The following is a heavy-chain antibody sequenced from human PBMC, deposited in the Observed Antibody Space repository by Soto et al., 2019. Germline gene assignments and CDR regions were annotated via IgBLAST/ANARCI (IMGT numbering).Heavy chain of an antibody. CDR2: IYQSGST. V-gene: IGHV4-30-2*01. Sequence: SETLSLTCTVSGDSISSGGYSWSWLRQPPGKGLEWIGYIYQSGSTSYNPSLKRRVTISVDRSKNQFSLKLSSVTAADTAVYYCARNYGDYPNWFDPWGQGTLVTVSS. J-gene: IGHJ5*02. CDR1: GDSISSGGYS. CDR3: ARNYGDYPNWFDP. D-gene: IGHD4-17*01.